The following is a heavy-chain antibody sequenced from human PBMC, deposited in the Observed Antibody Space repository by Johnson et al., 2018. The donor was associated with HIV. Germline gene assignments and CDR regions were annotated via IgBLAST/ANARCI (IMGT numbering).Heavy chain of an antibody. V-gene: IGHV3-20*04. D-gene: IGHD2-2*01. CDR2: INWNGGST. J-gene: IGHJ3*02. CDR1: GFTFDDYG. CDR3: ARSRPYEGVPAATGAFDI. Sequence: VQLVESGGGLVQPGRSLRISCAASGFTFDDYGMSWVRQAPGKGLEWVSGINWNGGSTAYTDSVRGRFTISRDNAKNSLYLQMNSLRAEDTALYYCARSRPYEGVPAATGAFDIWGQGTMVTVSS.